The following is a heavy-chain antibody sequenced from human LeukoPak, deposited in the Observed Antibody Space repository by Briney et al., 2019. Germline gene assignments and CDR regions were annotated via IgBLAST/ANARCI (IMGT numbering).Heavy chain of an antibody. CDR2: IHYSGST. Sequence: PSETLSLTCNVSGGSMSNIYYWGWIRQPPGKGLEWIAYIHYSGSTNYNPSLKSRVTISIDTSKNQFSLKLNSVTAADTAVYYCAKHSNWNAGVDWFDPWGQGTLVTVSS. CDR3: AKHSNWNAGVDWFDP. J-gene: IGHJ5*02. V-gene: IGHV4-59*08. CDR1: GGSMSNIYY. D-gene: IGHD1-20*01.